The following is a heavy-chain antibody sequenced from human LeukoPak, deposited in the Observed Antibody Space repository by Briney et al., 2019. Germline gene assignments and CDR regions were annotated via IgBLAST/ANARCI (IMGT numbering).Heavy chain of an antibody. D-gene: IGHD4-11*01. CDR1: GGSISSLY. V-gene: IGHV4-59*11. Sequence: PSETLSLTCGVSGGSISSLYWCWIRQPPGKGLEWIGYIYYSGSTNYNPSLKSRVTISVDTSKNQFSLNLTSVTAADTAVYYCARCNSNYVSWFDPWGQGTLVTVSS. CDR3: ARCNSNYVSWFDP. CDR2: IYYSGST. J-gene: IGHJ5*02.